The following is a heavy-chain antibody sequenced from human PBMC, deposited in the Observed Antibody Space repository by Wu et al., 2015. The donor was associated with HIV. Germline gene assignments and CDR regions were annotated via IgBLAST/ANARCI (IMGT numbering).Heavy chain of an antibody. CDR2: IIPIFGTA. V-gene: IGHV1-69*12. D-gene: IGHD6-13*01. CDR3: ARDGLTAAAGRNWFDP. CDR1: GGTFSSYA. Sequence: QVQLVQSGAEVKKPGSSVKVSCKASGGTFSSYAISWVRQAPGQGLEWMGGIIPIFGTANYAQKFQGRVTITADESTSTAYMELSSLRSDDTAVYYCARDGLTAAAGRNWFDPWGQGTLVTVSS. J-gene: IGHJ5*02.